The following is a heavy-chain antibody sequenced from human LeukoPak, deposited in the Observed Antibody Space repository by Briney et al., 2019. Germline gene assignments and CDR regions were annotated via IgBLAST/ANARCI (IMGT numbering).Heavy chain of an antibody. CDR3: AREPANRELNGFDI. D-gene: IGHD3-10*01. J-gene: IGHJ3*02. CDR1: GFGFSSGT. Sequence: GGSLRLSCAASGFGFSSGTMNWVRQAPGKALEWVSSLSGSGRLVWYAASVKGRFTISRDNAANSLFLQMNSLRVEDTAVYYCAREPANRELNGFDIWGQGTMVTVSS. V-gene: IGHV3-21*06. CDR2: LSGSGRLV.